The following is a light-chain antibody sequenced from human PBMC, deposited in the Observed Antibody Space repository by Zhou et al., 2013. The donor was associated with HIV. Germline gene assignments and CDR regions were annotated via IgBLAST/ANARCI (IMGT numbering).Light chain of an antibody. CDR2: GAS. J-gene: IGKJ2*01. CDR3: HQYGSSYT. V-gene: IGKV3-20*01. Sequence: DIVLTQSPGTLSLSPGDRATLSCRASQSVNSGSLAWYQQIPHQAPRLLIYGASSRATGIPDRFSGSGSETDFTLTISRLEPEDFAVYYCHQYGSSYTFGQGTRLEIK. CDR1: QSVNSGS.